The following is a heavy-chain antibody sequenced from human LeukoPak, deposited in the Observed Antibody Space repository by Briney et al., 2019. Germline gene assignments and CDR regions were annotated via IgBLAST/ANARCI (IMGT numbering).Heavy chain of an antibody. CDR1: GGSISSYY. J-gene: IGHJ4*02. CDR2: IYCMGNT. CDR3: ARHGYSYGLIDY. V-gene: IGHV4-59*08. D-gene: IGHD5-18*01. Sequence: SETLSLTCTVSGGSISSYYWSWIRQPPGKGLEWIGYIYCMGNTNYNPSLKSRVTISVDTSKNQFSLKLSSVTAADTAVYYCARHGYSYGLIDYWGQGTLVTVCS.